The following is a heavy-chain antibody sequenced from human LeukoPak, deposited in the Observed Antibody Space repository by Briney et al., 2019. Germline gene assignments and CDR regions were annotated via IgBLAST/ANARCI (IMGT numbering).Heavy chain of an antibody. CDR2: IKPSSGDT. CDR1: GYTFTGDQ. D-gene: IGHD2/OR15-2a*01. V-gene: IGHV1-2*02. CDR3: ARKSAGFLTA. Sequence: ASAKVSCKASGYTFTGDQIYWLRQAPGQGLEWVGWIKPSSGDTLYEQKFQGRVTMTRDKSISSAYMELSSLRSDDTAVYYCARKSAGFLTAWGQGTLVTVSS. J-gene: IGHJ5*02.